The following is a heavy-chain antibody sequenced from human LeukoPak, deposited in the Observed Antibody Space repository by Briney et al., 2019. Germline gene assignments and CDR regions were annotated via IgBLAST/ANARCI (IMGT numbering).Heavy chain of an antibody. CDR2: IIPIFGTA. V-gene: IGHV1-69*06. D-gene: IGHD5-18*01. J-gene: IGHJ6*03. Sequence: SVKVSCKASGGTFSSYAISWVRQAPGQGLEWMGGIIPIFGTANYAQKFQGRVTITADKSTSTAYMELSSLRSEDTAVYYCARVGYSYGYFYYYMDVWGKGTTVTVSS. CDR3: ARVGYSYGYFYYYMDV. CDR1: GGTFSSYA.